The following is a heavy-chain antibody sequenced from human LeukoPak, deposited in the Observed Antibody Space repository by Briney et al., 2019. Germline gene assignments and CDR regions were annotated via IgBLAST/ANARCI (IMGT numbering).Heavy chain of an antibody. D-gene: IGHD2-21*02. CDR2: INHSGST. J-gene: IGHJ4*02. V-gene: IGHV4-34*01. Sequence: SEALSLTCAVYGGSFSGYYWSWIRRPPGKGLEWIGEINHSGSTNYNPSLKSRVTISVDTSKNQFFLKLSSVTAADTAVYYCARGATQAYCGGDCPNFDYWGQGTLVTVSS. CDR1: GGSFSGYY. CDR3: ARGATQAYCGGDCPNFDY.